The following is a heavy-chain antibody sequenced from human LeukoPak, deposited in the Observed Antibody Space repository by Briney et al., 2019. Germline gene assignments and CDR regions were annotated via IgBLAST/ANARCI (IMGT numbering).Heavy chain of an antibody. J-gene: IGHJ4*02. Sequence: PGGSLRLSCAASGFTFSSYAMHWVRQAPGKGLEYVSAISSNGGSTYYANSVKGRLTISRDNSKNTLYLQMGSLRAEDMAVYYCARGGSSGYKYWGQGTLVTVSS. D-gene: IGHD3-22*01. CDR3: ARGGSSGYKY. CDR2: ISSNGGST. V-gene: IGHV3-64*01. CDR1: GFTFSSYA.